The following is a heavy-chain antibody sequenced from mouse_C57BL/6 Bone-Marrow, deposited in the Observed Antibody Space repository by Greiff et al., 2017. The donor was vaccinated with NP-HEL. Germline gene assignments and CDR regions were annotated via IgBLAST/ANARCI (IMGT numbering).Heavy chain of an antibody. Sequence: QVQLQQSGPELVKPGASVKISCKASGYAFSSSWMNWVKQRPGKGLEWIGRIYPGDGDTNYNGKFTGKAILTADKSSSTAYMTLSSLTSEESAVYFCAPIYYDYDDWYFDVWGTGTTVTVSS. CDR1: GYAFSSSW. CDR3: APIYYDYDDWYFDV. D-gene: IGHD2-4*01. J-gene: IGHJ1*03. CDR2: IYPGDGDT. V-gene: IGHV1-82*01.